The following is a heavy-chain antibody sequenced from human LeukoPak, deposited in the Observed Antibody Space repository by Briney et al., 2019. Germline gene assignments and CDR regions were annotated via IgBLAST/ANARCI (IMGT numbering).Heavy chain of an antibody. V-gene: IGHV4-34*01. D-gene: IGHD5-18*01. CDR2: INHSGST. Sequence: SETLSLTCAVYGGSFSGYYWSWIRQPPGKGLEWIGEINHSGSTNYNPSLKSRVTILVDTSKNQFSLKLSSVTAADTAVYYCARGLGYSYGHEALDYWGQGTLVTVSS. CDR1: GGSFSGYY. CDR3: ARGLGYSYGHEALDY. J-gene: IGHJ4*02.